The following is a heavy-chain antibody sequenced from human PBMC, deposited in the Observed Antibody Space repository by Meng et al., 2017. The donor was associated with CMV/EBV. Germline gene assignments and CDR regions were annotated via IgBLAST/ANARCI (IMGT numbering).Heavy chain of an antibody. D-gene: IGHD1-26*01. CDR1: GGTFNTYA. CDR3: ARDGPGGGNYFLY. V-gene: IGHV1-69*05. J-gene: IGHJ4*02. Sequence: SVKVSCKISGGTFNTYAITWVRQAPGQGFELMGLTIPLLDSPTYAQTFRGRVSITTDESTSTVAMELTSLTSEDTAVYYCARDGPGGGNYFLYWGQGTLVTVSS. CDR2: TIPLLDSP.